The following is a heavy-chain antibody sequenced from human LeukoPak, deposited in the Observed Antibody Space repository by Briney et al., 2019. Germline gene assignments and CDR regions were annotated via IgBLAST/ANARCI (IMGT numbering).Heavy chain of an antibody. CDR3: ARLTVVRGVITNFDC. J-gene: IGHJ4*02. CDR2: IYPGDSDT. D-gene: IGHD3-10*01. CDR1: GYSITSYW. V-gene: IGHV5-51*01. Sequence: GASLKISCKGSGYSITSYWIGWVRQMPRKGLEWMGIIYPGDSDTRYSPSFQGQVTISADKSISTAYQQWSSLKASDIAMYYCARLTVVRGVITNFDCWGQGTLVTVSS.